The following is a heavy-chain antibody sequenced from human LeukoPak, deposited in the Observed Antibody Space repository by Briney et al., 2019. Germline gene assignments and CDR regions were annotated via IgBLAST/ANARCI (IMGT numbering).Heavy chain of an antibody. V-gene: IGHV3-30*04. CDR1: GFTFFNYA. CDR2: ISFDGKTK. D-gene: IGHD2-2*01. J-gene: IGHJ4*02. CDR3: AKEMSSSNIDH. Sequence: GGSLRLSCAASGFTFFNYAIHWVRQAPGKGLEWVAVISFDGKTKYYTDSVKGRFTISRDNSKNTLYLQMNSLRAEDTAVYYCAKEMSSSNIDHCGQGTLVTVSS.